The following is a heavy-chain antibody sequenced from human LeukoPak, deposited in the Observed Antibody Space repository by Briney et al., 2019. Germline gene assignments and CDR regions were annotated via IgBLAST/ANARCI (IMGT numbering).Heavy chain of an antibody. CDR3: ARRAPYGDFSFDP. CDR1: GFTFSTYS. V-gene: IGHV3-48*01. D-gene: IGHD4-17*01. J-gene: IGHJ5*02. Sequence: GGSLRLSCAASGFTFSTYSTNWVRQAPGKGLEWVSYISSGSSTLYYADSVKGRFTISRDNAKNSLFLQMDSLRAEDTAVYYCARRAPYGDFSFDPWGQGTLVTVSS. CDR2: ISSGSSTL.